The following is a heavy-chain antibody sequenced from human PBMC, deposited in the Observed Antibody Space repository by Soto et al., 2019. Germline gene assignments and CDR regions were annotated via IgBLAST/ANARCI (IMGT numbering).Heavy chain of an antibody. CDR3: AKYYYDFWSAPDGWFDP. D-gene: IGHD3-3*01. V-gene: IGHV3-23*01. CDR1: GFTFSSYA. Sequence: PGGSLRLSCAASGFTFSSYAMSWVRQAPGKGLEWVSAISGSGGSTYYADSVKGRFTISRDNSKNTLYLQMNSLRAEDTAVYYCAKYYYDFWSAPDGWFDPWGQGTLVTVSS. CDR2: ISGSGGST. J-gene: IGHJ5*02.